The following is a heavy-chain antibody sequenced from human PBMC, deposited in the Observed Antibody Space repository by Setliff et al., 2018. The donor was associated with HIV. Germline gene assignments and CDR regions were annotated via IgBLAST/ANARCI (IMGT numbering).Heavy chain of an antibody. CDR3: ARHSHYDRSGYYYHKMPDDAFDI. Sequence: PGESLKISCKGSGYKFTGYWIGWARQMPGKSLEWMGIIYPGDSDTRYSPSFQGQVTISTDKSISTAFLQWSSLKASETAMYYCARHSHYDRSGYYYHKMPDDAFDIWGLGTMVTV. D-gene: IGHD3-22*01. CDR2: IYPGDSDT. CDR1: GYKFTGYW. V-gene: IGHV5-51*01. J-gene: IGHJ3*02.